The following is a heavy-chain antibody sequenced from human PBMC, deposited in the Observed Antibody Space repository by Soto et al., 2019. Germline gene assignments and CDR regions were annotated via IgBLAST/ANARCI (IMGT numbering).Heavy chain of an antibody. CDR2: MNPNSGDT. Sequence: QVHLVQSGAEVQKPGASVKVSCKASGYTFTTYDINWVRQATGQGLEWMGWMNPNSGDTGYAQKFQGRVTMTRNTSISTAYMELSSLRSEDTAVYYCARGRGYDASFDYWGQGTLVTVSS. D-gene: IGHD5-12*01. CDR3: ARGRGYDASFDY. J-gene: IGHJ4*02. V-gene: IGHV1-8*01. CDR1: GYTFTTYD.